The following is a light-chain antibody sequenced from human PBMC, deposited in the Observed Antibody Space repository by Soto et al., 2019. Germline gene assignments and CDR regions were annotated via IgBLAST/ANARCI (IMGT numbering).Light chain of an antibody. Sequence: EIVLTQSPGTPSLSPGERATLSCRASQSISSNYLAWYQQRPGQAPRLLIFGASYRATGIPDRFSGSGSGTDFTLTISRLEPEDFAVYYCQQYSSSPPEFTFGPGTRVDSK. CDR3: QQYSSSPPEFT. J-gene: IGKJ3*01. CDR2: GAS. V-gene: IGKV3-20*01. CDR1: QSISSNY.